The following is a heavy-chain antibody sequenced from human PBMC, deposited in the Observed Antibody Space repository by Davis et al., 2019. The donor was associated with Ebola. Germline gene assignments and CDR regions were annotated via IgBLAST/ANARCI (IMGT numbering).Heavy chain of an antibody. CDR3: ARPDRSIRTTPGY. D-gene: IGHD1/OR15-1a*01. J-gene: IGHJ4*02. CDR1: GFTFRSYW. V-gene: IGHV3-7*01. Sequence: GESLKISCVTSGFTFRSYWMSWVRQAPGKGLEWVANINPDGGDKQYVDSMEGRFTISRDNAKNLLYLQMNSLRVEDTAVYYCARPDRSIRTTPGYWGQGTLVTVSS. CDR2: INPDGGDK.